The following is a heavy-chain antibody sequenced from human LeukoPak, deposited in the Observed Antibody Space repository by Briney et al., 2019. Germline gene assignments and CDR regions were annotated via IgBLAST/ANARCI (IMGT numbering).Heavy chain of an antibody. J-gene: IGHJ3*02. CDR3: AGQGSYYYDSRPHAFDI. CDR2: IKQDGSEK. D-gene: IGHD3-22*01. Sequence: GGSLRLSCGASGFTFSSYWMSWVRQAPGKGLEWVANIKQDGSEKYYVDSVKGRFTISRDNAKNSLYLQMNSLRAEDTAVYYCAGQGSYYYDSRPHAFDIWGQGTMVTVSS. CDR1: GFTFSSYW. V-gene: IGHV3-7*01.